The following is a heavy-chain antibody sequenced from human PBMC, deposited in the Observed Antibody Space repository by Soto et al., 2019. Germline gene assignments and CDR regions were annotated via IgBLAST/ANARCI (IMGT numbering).Heavy chain of an antibody. V-gene: IGHV3-30*03. CDR1: GLNFRSSV. CDR2: ISYDGSNK. J-gene: IGHJ6*02. D-gene: IGHD6-13*01. Sequence: GVSLRLSCAGSGLNFRSSVMQWVRQAPPTGLEWVAVISYDGSNKYYADSVKGRFTISRDNSKNTLYLQMNSLRAEDTAVYYCASDGAAAGFYYYGMDVWGQGTTVTVSS. CDR3: ASDGAAAGFYYYGMDV.